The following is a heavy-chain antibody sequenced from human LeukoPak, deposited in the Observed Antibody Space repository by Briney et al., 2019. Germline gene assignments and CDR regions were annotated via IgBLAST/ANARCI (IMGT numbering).Heavy chain of an antibody. Sequence: PGGSLRLSCAASGFSFSNYGMNWVRQAPGKGLEWVSGIIGSGGTTYYADSVKGRFTISRDNSKNTLYLQVNSLRAEDTALYYCAKDINWASFESWGQGTLVTVSS. CDR2: IIGSGGTT. D-gene: IGHD7-27*01. CDR3: AKDINWASFES. CDR1: GFSFSNYG. J-gene: IGHJ4*02. V-gene: IGHV3-23*01.